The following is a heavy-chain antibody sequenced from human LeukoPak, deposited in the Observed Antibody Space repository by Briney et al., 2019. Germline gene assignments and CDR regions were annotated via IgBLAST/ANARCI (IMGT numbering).Heavy chain of an antibody. CDR3: ARLGSYGYAH. V-gene: IGHV4-39*07. CDR1: GGSISSSNYY. CDR2: IYYSGST. J-gene: IGHJ4*02. Sequence: SETLSLTCTVSGGSISSSNYYWGWIRQPPGKGLEWIGSIYYSGSTYYNPSLKSRVTISVDTSKNQFSLKLSSVTAADTAVYYCARLGSYGYAHWGQGTLVTVFS. D-gene: IGHD5-18*01.